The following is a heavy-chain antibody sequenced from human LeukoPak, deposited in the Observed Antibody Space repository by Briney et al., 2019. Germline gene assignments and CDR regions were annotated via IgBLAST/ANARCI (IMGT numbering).Heavy chain of an antibody. D-gene: IGHD6-13*01. J-gene: IGHJ4*02. CDR2: INSDGSST. CDR3: ARWGAAADPEFDY. CDR1: GFTFSSYW. V-gene: IGHV3-74*01. Sequence: GGSLRLSCAASGFTFSSYWMHWVRQAPGKGLVWVSRINSDGSSTSYADSVKGRFTISRDNAKNTLYLQMNSLRAEDTAVYYCARWGAAADPEFDYWGQGTLVTVSS.